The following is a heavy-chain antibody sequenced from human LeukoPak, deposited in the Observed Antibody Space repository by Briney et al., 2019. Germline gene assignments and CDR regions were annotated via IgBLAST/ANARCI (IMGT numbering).Heavy chain of an antibody. CDR1: GYTFTGYY. J-gene: IGHJ4*02. CDR2: INPNSGGT. CDR3: ARDLNRFGVYSSDLRKDDY. D-gene: IGHD6-19*01. V-gene: IGHV1-2*02. Sequence: ASVKVSCKASGYTFTGYYMQWVRQAPGQGLEWMGWINPNSGGTNYAQKFQGRVTMTRDTSISTAYMELSRLRSDDTAVYYCARDLNRFGVYSSDLRKDDYRGQGTLVTVSS.